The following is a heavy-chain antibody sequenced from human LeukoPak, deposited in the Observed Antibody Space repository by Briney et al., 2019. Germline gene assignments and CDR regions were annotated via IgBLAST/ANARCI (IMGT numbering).Heavy chain of an antibody. CDR3: ARDHRGYSSSWPFDY. CDR2: IYYSGRT. V-gene: IGHV4-61*01. Sequence: SETLSLTCSVSGGSVSSDSHYWSWIRQPPGKGLEWIGYIYYSGRTNYNPSLESRVTISVDTSKNQFSLKLTSVTAADTAVYYCARDHRGYSSSWPFDYWGQGTLVPVSS. J-gene: IGHJ4*02. CDR1: GGSVSSDSHY. D-gene: IGHD6-13*01.